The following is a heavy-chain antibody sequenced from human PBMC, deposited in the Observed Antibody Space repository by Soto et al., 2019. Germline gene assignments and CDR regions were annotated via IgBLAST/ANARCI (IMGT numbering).Heavy chain of an antibody. V-gene: IGHV4-34*01. CDR3: ARGLLRPTFNYYYGMDV. J-gene: IGHJ6*02. CDR1: GGSFSGYY. CDR2: INHSGST. Sequence: PSETLSLTCAVYGGSFSGYYWSWIRQPPGKGLEWIGEINHSGSTNYNPSLKSRVTISVDTSKNQFSLKLSSVTAADTAVYYCARGLLRPTFNYYYGMDVWGQGTTVTVSS. D-gene: IGHD1-26*01.